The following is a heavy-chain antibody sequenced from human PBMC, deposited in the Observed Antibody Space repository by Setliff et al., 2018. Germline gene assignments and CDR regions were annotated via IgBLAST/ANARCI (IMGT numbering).Heavy chain of an antibody. CDR2: IYYSGAT. CDR1: GDPINPYY. V-gene: IGHV4-59*01. Sequence: SETLSLTCSVSGDPINPYYWTWIRQPPGKGLEWIGFIYYSGATTYNPSLKSRVTISVDTSKNQFSLNLNSVTAADTAVYYCARYRNYFDSSGQTQYYFDYWGQGTLVTVSS. J-gene: IGHJ4*02. D-gene: IGHD3-22*01. CDR3: ARYRNYFDSSGQTQYYFDY.